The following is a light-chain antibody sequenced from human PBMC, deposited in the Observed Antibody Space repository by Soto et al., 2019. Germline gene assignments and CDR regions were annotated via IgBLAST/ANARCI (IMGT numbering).Light chain of an antibody. CDR1: QSVSSN. J-gene: IGKJ5*01. CDR2: GAS. Sequence: EIVFTQFSGTPALSPGGKATPSCRASQSVSSNLAWYQQKPGQAPRLLIYGASSRATGIPVRFSGSGSGTEFTLTISSLQSEDFAVYYCQQYNNWPLTFGQGTRLEIK. CDR3: QQYNNWPLT. V-gene: IGKV3-15*01.